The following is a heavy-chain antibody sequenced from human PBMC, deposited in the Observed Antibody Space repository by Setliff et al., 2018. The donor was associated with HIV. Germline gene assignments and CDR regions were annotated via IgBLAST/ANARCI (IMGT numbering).Heavy chain of an antibody. J-gene: IGHJ5*02. CDR2: INHTGST. CDR3: ARSYNGVPWT. Sequence: PSETLSLTCAVYGGSFSDYFWSWIRQPPGKRLEWIGEINHTGSTKYNPSLKSRVSISVDTSKNQLSLRLTSVTGADTAVYYCARSYNGVPWTWGQGMLVTVSS. D-gene: IGHD2-8*01. V-gene: IGHV4-34*01. CDR1: GGSFSDYF.